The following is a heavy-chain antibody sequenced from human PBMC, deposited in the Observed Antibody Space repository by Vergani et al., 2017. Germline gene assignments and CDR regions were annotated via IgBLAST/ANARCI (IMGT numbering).Heavy chain of an antibody. CDR1: GFTFSSYS. V-gene: IGHV3-21*01. D-gene: IGHD1-26*01. Sequence: EVQLVESGGGLVKPGGSLRLSCAASGFTFSSYSMNWVRQAPGKGLEWVSSISSSSSYIYYADSVKGRFTISRDNAKNSLYLQMNSLRAEDTAVYYCAKDRKELGALDYWGQGTLVTVSS. CDR2: ISSSSSYI. J-gene: IGHJ4*02. CDR3: AKDRKELGALDY.